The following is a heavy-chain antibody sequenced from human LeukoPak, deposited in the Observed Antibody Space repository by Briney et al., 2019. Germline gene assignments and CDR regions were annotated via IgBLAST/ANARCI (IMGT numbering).Heavy chain of an antibody. CDR1: GYTFTSYG. J-gene: IGHJ4*02. CDR3: ARGSFYYDSRISYYGFDY. Sequence: ASVKVSCKASGYTFTSYGISWVRQAPGQGLEWMGWISAYNGNTNYAQKLQGRVTMTTDTSTSTAYMELRSLRSDDTAVYYRARGSFYYDSRISYYGFDYWGQGTLVTVSS. V-gene: IGHV1-18*01. D-gene: IGHD3-22*01. CDR2: ISAYNGNT.